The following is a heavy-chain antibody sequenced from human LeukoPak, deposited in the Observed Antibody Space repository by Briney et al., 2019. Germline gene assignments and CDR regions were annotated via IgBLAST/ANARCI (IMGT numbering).Heavy chain of an antibody. Sequence: GGSLRLSCAASGFTFSNYNINWVRQAPGKGLEWVSSISSSSSYIYYADSVKGRFTISRDNAKNSLYLQMSSLRAEDTAVYYCAKNLWFGELYWGQGTLVTVSS. D-gene: IGHD3-10*01. CDR3: AKNLWFGELY. CDR2: ISSSSSYI. J-gene: IGHJ4*02. CDR1: GFTFSNYN. V-gene: IGHV3-21*04.